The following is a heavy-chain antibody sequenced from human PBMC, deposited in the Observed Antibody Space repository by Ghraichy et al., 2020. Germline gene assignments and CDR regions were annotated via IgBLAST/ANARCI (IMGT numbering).Heavy chain of an antibody. Sequence: GGSLRLSCAASGFTFSSYWMSWVRQAPGKGLEWVANIKQDGSEKYYVDSVKGRFTISRDNAKNSLYLQMNSLRAEDTAVYYCARDLGSGSYYLDYWGQGTLVTVSS. CDR1: GFTFSSYW. V-gene: IGHV3-7*03. J-gene: IGHJ4*02. CDR3: ARDLGSGSYYLDY. D-gene: IGHD1-26*01. CDR2: IKQDGSEK.